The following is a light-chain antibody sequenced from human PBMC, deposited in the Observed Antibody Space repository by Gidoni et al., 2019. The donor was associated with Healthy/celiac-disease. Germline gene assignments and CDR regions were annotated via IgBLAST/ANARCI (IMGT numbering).Light chain of an antibody. V-gene: IGKV3-20*01. J-gene: IGKJ4*01. CDR2: GAS. Sequence: EIVLTQSPGTLPLSPGERATLPCRASQSVSSRYLARYQQKPGQAPRLLIYGASSGSGTDFTLTISRLEHEDFAVYYCQQYGSSLTFGGGTKVEIK. CDR1: QSVSSRY. CDR3: QQYGSSLT.